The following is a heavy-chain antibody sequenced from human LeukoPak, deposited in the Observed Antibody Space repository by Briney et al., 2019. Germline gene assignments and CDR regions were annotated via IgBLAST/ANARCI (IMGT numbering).Heavy chain of an antibody. CDR3: ADEVAGYFDY. CDR2: ISYDGSNK. Sequence: PGGSLRLSCAASGFTFSSYAMHWVRQAPGKGLEWVAVISYDGSNKYYVDSVKGRFTISRDNSKNTLYLQMNSLRAEDTVVYYCADEVAGYFDYWSQGTLVTVSS. D-gene: IGHD6-19*01. J-gene: IGHJ4*02. CDR1: GFTFSSYA. V-gene: IGHV3-30-3*01.